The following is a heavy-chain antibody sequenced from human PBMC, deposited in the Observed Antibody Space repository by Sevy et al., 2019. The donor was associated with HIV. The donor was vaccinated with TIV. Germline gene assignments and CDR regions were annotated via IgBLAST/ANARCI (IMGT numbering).Heavy chain of an antibody. CDR1: GGSISSYY. Sequence: SETLSLTCTVSGGSISSYYWTWIRQPPEKGLEWIGCMYDSGSTNYYPSLKSRVTISVDTSKNQLSLKLSSVTAADTAVYYCASGSGELVYWGQGTLVTVSS. V-gene: IGHV4-59*01. CDR3: ASGSGELVY. D-gene: IGHD1-26*01. CDR2: MYDSGST. J-gene: IGHJ4*02.